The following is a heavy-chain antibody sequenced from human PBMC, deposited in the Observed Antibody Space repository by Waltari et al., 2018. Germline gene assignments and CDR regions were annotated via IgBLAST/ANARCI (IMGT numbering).Heavy chain of an antibody. J-gene: IGHJ4*02. D-gene: IGHD4-4*01. Sequence: QVQLQESGPGLVKPSETLSLTCTVSGGSISSYYWSWLRQPPGKGLEWIGYIYYSGSTNYNPSLKSRVTISVDTSKNQFSLKLSSVTAADTAVYYCARDMATVAYSGNFDYWGQGTLVTVSS. CDR1: GGSISSYY. CDR3: ARDMATVAYSGNFDY. V-gene: IGHV4-59*01. CDR2: IYYSGST.